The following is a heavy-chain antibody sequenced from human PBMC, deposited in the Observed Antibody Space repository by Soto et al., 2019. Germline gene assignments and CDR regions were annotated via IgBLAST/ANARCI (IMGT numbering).Heavy chain of an antibody. D-gene: IGHD3-16*01. J-gene: IGHJ4*02. CDR2: IIPILGIA. Sequence: QVQLVQSGAEVKKPGSSVKVSCKASGGTFSSYTISWVRQAPGQGLEWRGRIIPILGIANYAQKFQGRVTITADKSTSTDYMGMGSLRSEDTAVYYCARGRGITGGTYYFDYWGQGTLVTVSS. CDR3: ARGRGITGGTYYFDY. CDR1: GGTFSSYT. V-gene: IGHV1-69*02.